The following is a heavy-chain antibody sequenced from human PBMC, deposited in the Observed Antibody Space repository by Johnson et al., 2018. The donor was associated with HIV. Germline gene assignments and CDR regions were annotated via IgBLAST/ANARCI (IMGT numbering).Heavy chain of an antibody. J-gene: IGHJ3*01. D-gene: IGHD5-24*01. CDR2: ISGSGGST. CDR1: GFTFSSYA. CDR3: ARGCRDGYTCDVFDV. Sequence: VQLVESGGGLVQPGGSLRLSCAASGFTFSSYAMSWVRQAPGKGLEWVSAISGSGGSTYYADSATGGFTISRDNSKNTLYLQLNSLRAEDTAVYFCARGCRDGYTCDVFDVWGQGTRVTVSS. V-gene: IGHV3-23*04.